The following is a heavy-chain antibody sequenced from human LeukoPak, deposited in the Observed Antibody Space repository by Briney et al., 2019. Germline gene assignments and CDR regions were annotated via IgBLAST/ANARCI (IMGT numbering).Heavy chain of an antibody. Sequence: GGSLRLSGAASGFRFTSYAMIWIRQVPGKGLEWVAGFSGSGGSTYYSDPVRGRFTISRDTSDNTLHLNMSSLSTDDTAVYFCAKLGAYRVYSFIDFWGQGIPVTVSS. CDR2: FSGSGGST. J-gene: IGHJ4*02. CDR1: GFRFTSYA. D-gene: IGHD3-16*01. V-gene: IGHV3-23*01. CDR3: AKLGAYRVYSFIDF.